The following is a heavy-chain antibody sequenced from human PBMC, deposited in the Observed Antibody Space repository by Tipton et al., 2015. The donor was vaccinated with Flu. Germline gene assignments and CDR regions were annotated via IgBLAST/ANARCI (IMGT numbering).Heavy chain of an antibody. CDR3: ANYGGDY. CDR1: GFTFDDYA. V-gene: IGHV3-43D*03. D-gene: IGHD3-10*01. Sequence: LSLTCAASGFTFDDYAMHWVRQAPGKGLEWVSLISWDGGSTYYADSVKGRFTISRDNSKNSLYLQMNSLRAEDTALYYCANYGGDYWGQGTLVTVSS. CDR2: ISWDGGST. J-gene: IGHJ4*02.